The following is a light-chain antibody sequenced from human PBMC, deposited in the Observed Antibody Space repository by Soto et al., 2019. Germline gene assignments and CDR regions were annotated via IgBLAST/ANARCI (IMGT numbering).Light chain of an antibody. V-gene: IGLV1-44*01. CDR1: ISNIGSNT. CDR2: SNN. J-gene: IGLJ1*01. CDR3: AAWDDSLNGLYV. Sequence: QSALTHPPSASGTPGQRVTISCSGSISNIGSNTVNWYQQLPGTAPKLLIHSNNQRPSGVPDRFSGSKSGTSASLAISGLQSEDEADYYCAAWDDSLNGLYVFGTGTKVTVL.